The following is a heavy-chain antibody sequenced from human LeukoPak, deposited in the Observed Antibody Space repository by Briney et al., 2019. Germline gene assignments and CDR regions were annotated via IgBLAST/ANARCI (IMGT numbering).Heavy chain of an antibody. Sequence: PGGSLRLSCAASGFTFNNAWMSWVRQAPGKGLEWVSYISGSGNIIYYADSVKGRFTISRDNARNSLYLQMNSLRAEDTAIYYCARDPFMTTGWGIDYWGQGTLVTVSS. CDR2: ISGSGNII. D-gene: IGHD4-17*01. V-gene: IGHV3-11*01. J-gene: IGHJ4*02. CDR1: GFTFNNAW. CDR3: ARDPFMTTGWGIDY.